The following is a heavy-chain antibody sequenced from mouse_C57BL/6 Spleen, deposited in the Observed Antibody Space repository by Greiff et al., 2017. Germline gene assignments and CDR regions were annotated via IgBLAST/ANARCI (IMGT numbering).Heavy chain of an antibody. CDR1: GFTFSSYT. Sequence: DVKLVESGGGLVKPGGSLKLSCAASGFTFSSYTMSWVRQTPEKRLEWVATISGGGGNTDYTDSVKGRFTISRDNSKNTLYLQMSSLRSEDTAVYYCARHGPPFDYWGQGTTLTVSS. J-gene: IGHJ2*01. CDR3: ARHGPPFDY. V-gene: IGHV5-9*04. CDR2: ISGGGGNT.